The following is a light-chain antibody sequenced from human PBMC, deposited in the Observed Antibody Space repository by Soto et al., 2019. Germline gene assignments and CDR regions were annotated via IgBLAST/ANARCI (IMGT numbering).Light chain of an antibody. CDR1: QSITTN. CDR3: QQYNNFLSYT. V-gene: IGKV3-15*01. J-gene: IGKJ2*01. Sequence: EIVMTQSPATLSVSPGERATLSCRASQSITTNLAWYQQTPGQAPRLLIYAASTRATSIPARFSGSGSGTEFTLTISSLQSEDFAVYYCQQYNNFLSYTFGQGTKLEIK. CDR2: AAS.